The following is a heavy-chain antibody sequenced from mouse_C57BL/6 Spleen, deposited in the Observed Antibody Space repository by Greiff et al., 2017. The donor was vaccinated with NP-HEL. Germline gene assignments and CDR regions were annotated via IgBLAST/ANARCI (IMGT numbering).Heavy chain of an antibody. V-gene: IGHV1-7*01. CDR3: ASSYYGYDGGFAY. D-gene: IGHD2-9*01. J-gene: IGHJ3*01. CDR1: GYTFTSYW. CDR2: INPSSGYT. Sequence: VQLQQSGAELAKPGASVKLSCKASGYTFTSYWMHWVKQRPGQGLEWIGYINPSSGYTKYNQKFKDKATLTADKSSSTAYMQLSSVTYEDSAVYYCASSYYGYDGGFAYWGQGTLVTVSA.